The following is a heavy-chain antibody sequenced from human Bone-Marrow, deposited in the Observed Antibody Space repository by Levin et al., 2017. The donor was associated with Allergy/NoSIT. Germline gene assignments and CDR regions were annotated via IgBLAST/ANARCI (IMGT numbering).Heavy chain of an antibody. V-gene: IGHV3-30-3*01. CDR1: GFTFSSYA. CDR3: ARGTRVFGTAAPFDY. CDR2: ISYDGSNK. Sequence: PGGSLRLSCAASGFTFSSYAMHWVRQAPGKGLEWVAVISYDGSNKYYADSVKGRFTISRDNSKNTLYLQMNSLRAEDTAVYYCARGTRVFGTAAPFDYWGQGTLVTVSS. D-gene: IGHD6-13*01. J-gene: IGHJ4*02.